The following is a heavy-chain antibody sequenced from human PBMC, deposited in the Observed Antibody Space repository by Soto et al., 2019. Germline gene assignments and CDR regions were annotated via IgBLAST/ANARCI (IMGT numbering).Heavy chain of an antibody. CDR1: GGSIRSDVYY. CDR2: IYYNGNT. Sequence: SETLSLTCTVSGGSIRSDVYYWGWVRQAPGKGLEWIGSIYYNGNTFYNPSLRSRVTLSVDTAENQFSLKLSSVTAADMAVYCCDGYKGSYYYYGMDVWGQGTTVTVSS. V-gene: IGHV4-39*01. J-gene: IGHJ6*02. D-gene: IGHD5-12*01. CDR3: DGYKGSYYYYGMDV.